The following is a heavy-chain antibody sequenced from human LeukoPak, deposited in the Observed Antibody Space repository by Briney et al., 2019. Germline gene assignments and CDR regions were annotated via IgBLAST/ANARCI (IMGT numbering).Heavy chain of an antibody. Sequence: ASVKVSCKVSGYTLTELSMHWVRQAPGKGLEWMGGFDPEDGETIYAQKFQGRVTMTEDTSTDTAYMELSSLRSEDTAVYYCATEAHAQVVPAAKTNNWFDPWGQGTLVTVSS. V-gene: IGHV1-24*01. CDR2: FDPEDGET. CDR1: GYTLTELS. CDR3: ATEAHAQVVPAAKTNNWFDP. D-gene: IGHD2-2*01. J-gene: IGHJ5*02.